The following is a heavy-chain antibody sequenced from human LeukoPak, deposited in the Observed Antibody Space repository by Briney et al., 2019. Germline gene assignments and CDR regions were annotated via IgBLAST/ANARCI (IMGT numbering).Heavy chain of an antibody. D-gene: IGHD5-24*01. CDR2: ISTSGDSI. CDR3: ASKWLQLPSTIRGAFDI. J-gene: IGHJ3*02. Sequence: QSGGSLRLSCAASGFTFSSYAMNWVRQAPGKGLEWVSVISTSGDSIYYADAVKGRFTISRDNSKNTLYLQMNSLRAEDTAVYYCASKWLQLPSTIRGAFDIWGQGTMVTVSS. CDR1: GFTFSSYA. V-gene: IGHV3-23*01.